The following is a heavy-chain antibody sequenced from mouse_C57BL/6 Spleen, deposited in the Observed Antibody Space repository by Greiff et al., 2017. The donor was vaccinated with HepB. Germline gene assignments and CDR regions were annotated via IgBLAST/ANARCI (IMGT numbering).Heavy chain of an antibody. CDR2: ISDGGSYT. CDR3: ARDIDGNHDY. D-gene: IGHD2-1*01. CDR1: GFTFSSYA. Sequence: EVKLVESGGGLVKPGGSLKLSCAASGFTFSSYAMSWVRQTPEKRLEWVATISDGGSYTYYPDNVKGRFTISRDNAKNNLYLQMSHLKSEDTAMYYCARDIDGNHDYWGQGTTLTVSS. J-gene: IGHJ2*01. V-gene: IGHV5-4*01.